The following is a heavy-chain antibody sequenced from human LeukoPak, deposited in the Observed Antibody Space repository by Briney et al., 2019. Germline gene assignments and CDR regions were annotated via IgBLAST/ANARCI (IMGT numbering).Heavy chain of an antibody. CDR1: GGSIRSGNYR. V-gene: IGHV4-39*07. CDR3: AKLVPSPTREGFDF. J-gene: IGHJ4*02. Sequence: PSETLSLTCTVSGGSIRSGNYRWGWIRQPPGKGLEWVGNIDRRGQTSYTPSLKGRVTISADTSKNQLSLKMNSVTAADTAFYYCAKLVPSPTREGFDFWGQGTLVTVSS. D-gene: IGHD6-13*01. CDR2: IDRRGQT.